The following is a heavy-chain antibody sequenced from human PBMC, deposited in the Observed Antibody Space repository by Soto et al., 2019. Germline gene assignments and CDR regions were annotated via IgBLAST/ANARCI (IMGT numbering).Heavy chain of an antibody. D-gene: IGHD2-15*01. V-gene: IGHV3-9*01. Sequence: EVQLVESGGGLVQPGRSLRLACAASGFTFDDYAMHWVRLVPGKGLEWVSSISWNSNIIGYADSVKGRFTISRANAKNSLYLQMNSLRPEDTALYYCAKGGPDGFCSGGRCYFDYWGQGTLVTVSS. CDR2: ISWNSNII. CDR1: GFTFDDYA. CDR3: AKGGPDGFCSGGRCYFDY. J-gene: IGHJ4*02.